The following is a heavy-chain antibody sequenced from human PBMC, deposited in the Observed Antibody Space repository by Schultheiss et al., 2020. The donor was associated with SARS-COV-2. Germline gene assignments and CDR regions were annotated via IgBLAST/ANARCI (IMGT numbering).Heavy chain of an antibody. J-gene: IGHJ2*01. CDR2: MHSGGTT. CDR1: RFISRPYY. D-gene: IGHD2-15*01. Sequence: GGSLRLSCGASRFISRPYYMTWVRQAPGQGLEWVSSMHSGGTTYYADSVKGRFIISRDKAKNTLYLQMNSLGAEDTAVYYCARSRLLDYWYFDLWGRGTLVTVSS. CDR3: ARSRLLDYWYFDL. V-gene: IGHV3-53*01.